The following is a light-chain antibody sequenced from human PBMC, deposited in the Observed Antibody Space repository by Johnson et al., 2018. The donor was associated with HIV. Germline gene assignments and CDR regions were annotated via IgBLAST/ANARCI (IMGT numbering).Light chain of an antibody. Sequence: QSVLTQPPSVSAAPGQKVTISCSGSSSNIGNNYVSWYQQLPGTAPKLLIYDNNKRPSGIPDRISGSKSGTSATLGITGLQTGDEADNYCATWDSRLSAGHVFGTGTKVTVL. CDR2: DNN. CDR1: SSNIGNNY. J-gene: IGLJ1*01. CDR3: ATWDSRLSAGHV. V-gene: IGLV1-51*01.